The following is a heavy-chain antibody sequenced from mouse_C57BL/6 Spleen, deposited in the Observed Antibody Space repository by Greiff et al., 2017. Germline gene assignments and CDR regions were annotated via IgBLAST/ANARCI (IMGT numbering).Heavy chain of an antibody. CDR3: ARDEGSSGPFAY. V-gene: IGHV5-16*01. Sequence: EVQVVESEGGLVQPGSSMKLSCTASGFTFSDYYMAWVRQVPEKGLEWVANINYDGSSTYYLDSLKSRFIISRDNAKNILYLQMSSLKSEDTATYYCARDEGSSGPFAYWGQGTLVTVSA. CDR2: INYDGSST. CDR1: GFTFSDYY. J-gene: IGHJ3*01. D-gene: IGHD3-2*02.